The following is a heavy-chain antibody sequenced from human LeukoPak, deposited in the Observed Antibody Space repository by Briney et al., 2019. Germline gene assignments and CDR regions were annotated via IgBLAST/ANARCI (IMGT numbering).Heavy chain of an antibody. V-gene: IGHV4-34*01. J-gene: IGHJ6*03. Sequence: SETLSLTCAVYGGSFSGYYWSWIRQPPGKGLEWIGEINHSGSTNHNPSLKSRVTISVDTSKNQFSLKLSSVTAADTAVYYCARLGYYDGYYYYYMDVWGKGTTVTISS. CDR2: INHSGST. D-gene: IGHD3-22*01. CDR3: ARLGYYDGYYYYYMDV. CDR1: GGSFSGYY.